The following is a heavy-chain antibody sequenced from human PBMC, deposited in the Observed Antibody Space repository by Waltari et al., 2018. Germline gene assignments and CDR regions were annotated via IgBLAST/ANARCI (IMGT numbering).Heavy chain of an antibody. D-gene: IGHD3-10*01. CDR1: GFTFSSHG. CDR3: AREGTMVQGVITPFYNWFDP. Sequence: QGQLVESGGGVVQPGRSLRLSCEASGFTFSSHGMHWVRQAPGKGLEWIGSIYYSGSTYYNPSLKSRVTISVDTSKNQFSLKLSSVTAADTAVYYCAREGTMVQGVITPFYNWFDPWGQGTLVTVSS. V-gene: IGHV4-39*07. CDR2: IYYSGST. J-gene: IGHJ5*02.